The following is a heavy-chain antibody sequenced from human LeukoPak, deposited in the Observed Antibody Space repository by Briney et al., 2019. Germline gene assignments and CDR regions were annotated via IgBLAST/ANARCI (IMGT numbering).Heavy chain of an antibody. CDR3: AKYPASGGYFDY. Sequence: GGSLRLSCAASGFTFSTYSTSWVRQAPGKGLEWVSGISGSGGNTYYADSVKGRFTISRDNSKNTLYLQMNSLRAEDTAIFYCAKYPASGGYFDYWGQGTPVTVSS. V-gene: IGHV3-23*01. CDR1: GFTFSTYS. D-gene: IGHD6-13*01. J-gene: IGHJ4*02. CDR2: ISGSGGNT.